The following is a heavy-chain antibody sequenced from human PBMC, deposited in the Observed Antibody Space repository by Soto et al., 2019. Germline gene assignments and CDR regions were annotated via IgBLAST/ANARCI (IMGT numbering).Heavy chain of an antibody. Sequence: EVQLLESGGDLVQPGGSLRLSCVASGFTFSAYAMSWVRQAPGKGLEWVSAISSRGDTTYHVDSVRGRFTITRDNSKNTLYLQLSRLSAEDTAVYYCANSFPPSSTNWLSHFDHRGQGTLVTVSS. D-gene: IGHD6-13*01. CDR1: GFTFSAYA. CDR2: ISSRGDTT. V-gene: IGHV3-23*01. J-gene: IGHJ4*02. CDR3: ANSFPPSSTNWLSHFDH.